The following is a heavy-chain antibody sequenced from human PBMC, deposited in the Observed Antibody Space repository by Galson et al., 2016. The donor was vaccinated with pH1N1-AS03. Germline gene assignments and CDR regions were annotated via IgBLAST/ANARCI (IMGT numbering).Heavy chain of an antibody. J-gene: IGHJ4*02. CDR3: ARDGGYSSGWIDF. Sequence: SLRLSCAASGFTFSTYTMNWVRQASGKGLEWVAYISSSSRFIYYADAVQGRFTISKDSPKNSVYLHMDGLRADDTAVYYCARDGGYSSGWIDFWGQGTLVSVSS. D-gene: IGHD3-22*01. CDR2: ISSSSRFI. CDR1: GFTFSTYT. V-gene: IGHV3-21*01.